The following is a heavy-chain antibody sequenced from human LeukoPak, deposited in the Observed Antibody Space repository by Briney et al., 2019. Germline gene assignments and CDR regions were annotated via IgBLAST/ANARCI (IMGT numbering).Heavy chain of an antibody. CDR2: ISYDGSNK. CDR1: GFTFSSYA. CDR3: AGVATYYYYGMDV. Sequence: PGGSLRLSCAASGFTFSSYAMHWVRQAPGKGLEWVAVISYDGSNKYYADSVKGRFTISRDNSKNTLYLQMNSLRAEDTAVYYCAGVATYYYYGMDVWGQGTTVTVSS. V-gene: IGHV3-30*04. J-gene: IGHJ6*02.